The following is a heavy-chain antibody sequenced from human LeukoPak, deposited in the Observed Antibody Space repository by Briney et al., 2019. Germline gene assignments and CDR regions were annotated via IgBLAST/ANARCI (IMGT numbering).Heavy chain of an antibody. J-gene: IGHJ5*02. V-gene: IGHV1-69*05. CDR3: AALLRFLEWGEGWFDP. D-gene: IGHD3-3*01. CDR2: IIPIFGTA. CDR1: GYTFTSYA. Sequence: SVKVSCKASGYTFTSYAISWVRQAPGQGLEWMGGIIPIFGTANYAQKFQGRVTITTDESTSTAYMELSSLRSEDTAVYYCAALLRFLEWGEGWFDPWGQGTLVTVSS.